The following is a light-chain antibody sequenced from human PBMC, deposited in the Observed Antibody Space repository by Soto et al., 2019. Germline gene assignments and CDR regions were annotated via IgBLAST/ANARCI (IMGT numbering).Light chain of an antibody. V-gene: IGKV3-20*01. Sequence: EIVLTQSPGTLSLSPGERASLSCRASQSVFNNHIGWYQQKPGQAPRRLIFGASFRATGIPDRFSGSGSGTDFTLTIIRLEPEDFAVYYCQQYGSSPTTFGQGTKVEIK. CDR1: QSVFNNH. CDR2: GAS. J-gene: IGKJ1*01. CDR3: QQYGSSPTT.